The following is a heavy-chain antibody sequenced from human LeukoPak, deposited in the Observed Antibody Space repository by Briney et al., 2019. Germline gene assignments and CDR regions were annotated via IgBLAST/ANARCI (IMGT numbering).Heavy chain of an antibody. D-gene: IGHD3-3*01. CDR3: ATITIFGVVNQRAPLDY. V-gene: IGHV1-18*01. J-gene: IGHJ4*02. CDR2: ISAYNGNT. Sequence: SVKVSCKASGYTFTSYGISWVRQAPGQGLEWMGWISAYNGNTSYAQKLQGRVTMTTDTSTSTAYMELRSLRSDDTAVYYCATITIFGVVNQRAPLDYWGQGTLVTVSS. CDR1: GYTFTSYG.